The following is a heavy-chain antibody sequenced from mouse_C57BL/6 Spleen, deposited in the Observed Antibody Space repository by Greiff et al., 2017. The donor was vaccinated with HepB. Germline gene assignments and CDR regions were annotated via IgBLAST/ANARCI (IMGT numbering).Heavy chain of an antibody. CDR1: GFTFSSYA. D-gene: IGHD2-1*01. Sequence: EVNLVESGGGLVMPGGSLKLSCAASGFTFSSYAMSWVRQTPEKRLEWVATISDGGSYTYYPDNVKGRFTISRDNAKNNLYLQMSHLKSEDTAMYYCAREGDYGNYVDDGGQGTTRTVSS. J-gene: IGHJ2*01. V-gene: IGHV5-4*01. CDR2: ISDGGSYT. CDR3: AREGDYGNYVDD.